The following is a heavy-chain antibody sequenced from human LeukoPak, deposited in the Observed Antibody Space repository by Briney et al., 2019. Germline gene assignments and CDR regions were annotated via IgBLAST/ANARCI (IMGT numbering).Heavy chain of an antibody. J-gene: IGHJ6*02. CDR3: ARGRTGTMVRGGTYYYGMDV. Sequence: SETLSLTCTVSGGSISSYYWSWIRQPAGKGLEWIGRIYTSGSTNYNPSLKSRVTMSVDTSKNQFSLKLTSVTAADTAVYYCARGRTGTMVRGGTYYYGMDVWGQGTTVTVSS. CDR2: IYTSGST. CDR1: GGSISSYY. D-gene: IGHD3-10*01. V-gene: IGHV4-4*07.